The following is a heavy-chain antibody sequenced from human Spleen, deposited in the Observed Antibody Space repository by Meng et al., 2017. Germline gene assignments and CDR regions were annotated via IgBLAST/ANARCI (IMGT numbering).Heavy chain of an antibody. CDR3: ARGIAAAGTPYFDY. CDR2: ISYDGSNK. D-gene: IGHD6-13*01. J-gene: IGHJ4*02. CDR1: GFTFSSYA. Sequence: GESLKISCAASGFTFSSYAMHWVRQAPGKGLEWVAVISYDGSNKYYADSVKGRFTISRDNSKNTLYLQMNSLRAEDTAVYYCARGIAAAGTPYFDYWGQGTPVTVSS. V-gene: IGHV3-30*04.